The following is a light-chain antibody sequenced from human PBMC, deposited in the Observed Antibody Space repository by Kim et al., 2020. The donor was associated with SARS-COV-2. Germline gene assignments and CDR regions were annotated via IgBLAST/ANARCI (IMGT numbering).Light chain of an antibody. CDR3: QSYDSSLSGWV. CDR1: SSNIGAGYE. V-gene: IGLV1-40*01. CDR2: GNS. Sequence: RVTISCTGSSSNIGAGYEVRWYQQLPGTAPKLLIYGNSNRPSGVPDRFAGSKSGTADSLAITELQAEDEADYYCQSYDSSLSGWVFGGGTQLTVL. J-gene: IGLJ3*02.